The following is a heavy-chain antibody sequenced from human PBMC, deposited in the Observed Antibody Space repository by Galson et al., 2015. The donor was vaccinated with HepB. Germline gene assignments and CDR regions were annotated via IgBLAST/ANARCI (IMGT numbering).Heavy chain of an antibody. CDR2: ISYDGSNK. J-gene: IGHJ6*02. CDR1: GFTFSSYA. CDR3: ARSRSIAVAGRSGYYYGMDV. V-gene: IGHV3-30-3*01. D-gene: IGHD6-19*01. Sequence: SLRLSCAASGFTFSSYAMHWVRQAPGKGLEWVAVISYDGSNKYYADSVKGRFTISRDNSKNTLYLQMNSLRAEDTAVYYCARSRSIAVAGRSGYYYGMDVWGQGTTVTVS.